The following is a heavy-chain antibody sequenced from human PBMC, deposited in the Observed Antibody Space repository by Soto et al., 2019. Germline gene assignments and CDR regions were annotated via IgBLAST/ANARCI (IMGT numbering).Heavy chain of an antibody. D-gene: IGHD5-12*01. V-gene: IGHV4-38-2*02. CDR2: IYHSGST. J-gene: IGHJ4*02. CDR1: GGSISRDYF. CDR3: ARGGYSGYDRYYFDF. Sequence: SETLSLTCTVSGGSISRDYFWGWIRQSPGKGLEWIASIYHSGSTYFNPSARSRVTISVDTSKNQFSLRLNSLTAADTAMYYCARGGYSGYDRYYFDFWGPGTLVTV.